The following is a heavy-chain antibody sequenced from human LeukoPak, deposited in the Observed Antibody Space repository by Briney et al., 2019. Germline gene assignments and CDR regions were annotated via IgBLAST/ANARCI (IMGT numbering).Heavy chain of an antibody. D-gene: IGHD3-10*01. CDR3: ARDITMVRGVITANWFEP. CDR2: SNTNTGNP. Sequence: ASVKVCCKASGYTFTSYVMNWVRQAPGQGLEWMGWSNTNTGNPTYAQGFTGRFVFSLDTSVSTAYLQICSLKAEDTAVYYCARDITMVRGVITANWFEPWGQGTLVTVSS. CDR1: GYTFTSYV. J-gene: IGHJ5*02. V-gene: IGHV7-4-1*01.